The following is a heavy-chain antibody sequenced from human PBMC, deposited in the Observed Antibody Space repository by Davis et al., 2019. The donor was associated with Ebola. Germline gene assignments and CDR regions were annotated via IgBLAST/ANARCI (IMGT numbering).Heavy chain of an antibody. V-gene: IGHV2-5*02. J-gene: IGHJ4*02. CDR1: GFALTASGVS. CDR2: IYWDDDG. Sequence: SGPTLVKPTQTLTLTCTFSGFALTASGVSVSWIRQPPGKALEWLALIYWDDDGRYRPSLRSRLTITKDTSKNQVVLTMTNMDPVDTATYYCAHSRDGGFGELFPPFDSWGQGTLVTVSS. CDR3: AHSRDGGFGELFPPFDS. D-gene: IGHD3-10*01.